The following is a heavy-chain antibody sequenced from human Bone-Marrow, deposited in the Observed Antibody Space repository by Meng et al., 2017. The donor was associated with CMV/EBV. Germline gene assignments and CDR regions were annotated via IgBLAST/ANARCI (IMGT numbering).Heavy chain of an antibody. CDR2: INHSGST. J-gene: IGHJ6*02. Sequence: SETLSLTCTVSGGSISSSSYDWGWIRQPPGKGLEWIGEINHSGSTNYNPSLKSRVTISVDTSKNQFTLKLSSVTAADTAVYYGVRGHLSRSDSGYYYYGMDVWGQGTTVTVSS. D-gene: IGHD4/OR15-4a*01. CDR3: VRGHLSRSDSGYYYYGMDV. V-gene: IGHV4-39*06. CDR1: GGSISSSSYD.